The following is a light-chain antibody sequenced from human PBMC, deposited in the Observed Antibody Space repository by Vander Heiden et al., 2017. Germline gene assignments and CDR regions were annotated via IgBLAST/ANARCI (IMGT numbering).Light chain of an antibody. Sequence: DIQITQSPSSLSASVGDRVTITCRASKSISSYLNWYQQKPGKAPKLLIYAASSLQSGVPSRFSGRGSGTDFTRTISSLQPEDFATYYCQQSYSKTFGQGTKVEIK. CDR2: AAS. CDR3: QQSYSKT. V-gene: IGKV1-39*01. J-gene: IGKJ1*01. CDR1: KSISSY.